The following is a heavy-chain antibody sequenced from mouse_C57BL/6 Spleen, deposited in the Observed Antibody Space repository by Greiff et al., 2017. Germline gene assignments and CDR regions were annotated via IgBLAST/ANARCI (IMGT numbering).Heavy chain of an antibody. CDR2: VDPETGNT. CDR3: TNLAGDWYFDV. Sequence: VQLQQSGAELVRPGASVTLSCKASGYIFTDYEMHWVKQTPVHGLEWIGAVDPETGNTAYNQKFKDKAILTADKSSSTAYMEFRSLTSEDSAVYYCTNLAGDWYFDVWGTGTTVTVSS. V-gene: IGHV1-15*01. CDR1: GYIFTDYE. J-gene: IGHJ1*03. D-gene: IGHD4-1*01.